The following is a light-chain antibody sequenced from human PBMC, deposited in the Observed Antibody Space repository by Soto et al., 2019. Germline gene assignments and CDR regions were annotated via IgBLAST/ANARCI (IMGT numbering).Light chain of an antibody. CDR1: LGVGSNY. V-gene: IGKV3D-20*02. CDR2: GAS. Sequence: EIVLTQSPGTLSLSPGERATLSCRASLGVGSNYLAWYQQKPGQAPRLLIYGASSRATGIPDRFSGSGSGTDFTLTITRLEPEDSAVYYCQQRSNSPPWITFGQGTRLETK. J-gene: IGKJ5*01. CDR3: QQRSNSPPWIT.